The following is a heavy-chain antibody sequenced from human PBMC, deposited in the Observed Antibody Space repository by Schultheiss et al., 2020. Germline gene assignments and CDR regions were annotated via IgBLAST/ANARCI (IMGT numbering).Heavy chain of an antibody. V-gene: IGHV4-34*01. Sequence: SETLSLTCAVYGGSFSGYYWSWIRQPPGKGLEWIGEINHSGSTNYNPSLKSRVTISVDTSKNQFSLKLSSVTAADTAVYYCARDAPFTTSWTVRFDYCGQ. D-gene: IGHD2-2*01. J-gene: IGHJ4*02. CDR2: INHSGST. CDR3: ARDAPFTTSWTVRFDY. CDR1: GGSFSGYY.